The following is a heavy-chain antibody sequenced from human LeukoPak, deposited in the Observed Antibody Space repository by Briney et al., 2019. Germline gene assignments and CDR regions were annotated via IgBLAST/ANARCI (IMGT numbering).Heavy chain of an antibody. CDR1: GFTFSSYS. D-gene: IGHD3-22*01. Sequence: GGSLRLSCAASGFTFSSYSMNWVRQAPGRGLEWVSYIISSSSTIYYADSVKGRFTISRDNAKNSLYLQMNSLRDEDTAVYYCARLTWGSGYYDYWGQRTLVTVSS. CDR3: ARLTWGSGYYDY. CDR2: IISSSSTI. J-gene: IGHJ4*02. V-gene: IGHV3-48*02.